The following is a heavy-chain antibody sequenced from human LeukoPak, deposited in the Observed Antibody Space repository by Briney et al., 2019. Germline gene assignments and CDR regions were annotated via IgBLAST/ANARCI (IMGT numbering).Heavy chain of an antibody. D-gene: IGHD2/OR15-2a*01. Sequence: GSLRLSCAASGFTIGPYAMYWVRQGPGRGLEWASVIEADGSGTFYADSVRGRFTTSRDNSKNSLYLQMNSLTSEDTALYYCATWAFYHNLDVWGQGTTVIVSS. CDR2: IEADGSGT. V-gene: IGHV3-43*02. J-gene: IGHJ6*02. CDR1: GFTIGPYA. CDR3: ATWAFYHNLDV.